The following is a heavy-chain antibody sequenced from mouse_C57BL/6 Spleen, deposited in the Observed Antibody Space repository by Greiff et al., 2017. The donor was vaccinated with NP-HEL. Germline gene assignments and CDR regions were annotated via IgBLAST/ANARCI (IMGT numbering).Heavy chain of an antibody. CDR1: GFTFSSYG. Sequence: EVQRVESGGDLVKPGGSLKLSCAASGFTFSSYGMSWVRQTPDKRLEWVATISSGGSYTYYPDSVKGRFTISRDNAKNTLYLQMSSLKSEDTAMYYCARREEDYAMDYWGQGTSVTVSS. V-gene: IGHV5-6*01. CDR3: ARREEDYAMDY. J-gene: IGHJ4*01. CDR2: ISSGGSYT.